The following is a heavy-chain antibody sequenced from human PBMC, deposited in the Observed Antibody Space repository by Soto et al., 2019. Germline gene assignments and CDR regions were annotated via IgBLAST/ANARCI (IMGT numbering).Heavy chain of an antibody. CDR3: ARVPSYDSSGPLDY. J-gene: IGHJ4*02. D-gene: IGHD3-22*01. Sequence: ASVKVSCKASGGTFSSYAISWVRQAPGQGLEWMGGIIPIFGTANYAQKFQGRVTITADESTSTAYMELSSLRSEDTAVYYCARVPSYDSSGPLDYWGQGTLVTVSS. CDR1: GGTFSSYA. CDR2: IIPIFGTA. V-gene: IGHV1-69*13.